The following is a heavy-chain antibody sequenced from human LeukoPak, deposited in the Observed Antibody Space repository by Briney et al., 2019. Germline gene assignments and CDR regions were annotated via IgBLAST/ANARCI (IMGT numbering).Heavy chain of an antibody. CDR3: ARDFSSGHAPYYFDC. CDR2: INPNSGGT. D-gene: IGHD3-22*01. J-gene: IGHJ4*02. CDR1: GDTFTGYY. Sequence: GASVKVSCTASGDTFTGYYMHWGRHAPGQGRECMGWINPNSGGTNYAQKFQGVVTMTRDTFISTAYMELSRLRSDDTAVYYCARDFSSGHAPYYFDCWGQGTLVTVSS. V-gene: IGHV1-2*02.